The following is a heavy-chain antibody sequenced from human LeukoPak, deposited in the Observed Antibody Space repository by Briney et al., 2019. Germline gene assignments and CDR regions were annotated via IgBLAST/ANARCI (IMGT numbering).Heavy chain of an antibody. CDR1: EFTFYDYA. V-gene: IGHV3-9*01. J-gene: IGHJ4*02. CDR3: AKAGGYTNGWYDY. D-gene: IGHD6-19*01. Sequence: PGRSLRLSCAASEFTFYDYAIHWVRHAPGKGLEWFSGISCNSASIAYADSVKGRFTISRDNAKNSLYLQMNSLRADDTALYYCAKAGGYTNGWYDYWGQGTLVTVSS. CDR2: ISCNSASI.